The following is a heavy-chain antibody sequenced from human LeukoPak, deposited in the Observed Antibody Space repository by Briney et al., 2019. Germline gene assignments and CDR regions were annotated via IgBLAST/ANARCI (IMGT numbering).Heavy chain of an antibody. CDR2: INPNSGGT. Sequence: ASVKVSCKASGYAFTGYYMHWVRQAPGQGLEWMGWINPNSGGTNYAQKFQGRVTMTRDTSISTAYMELSRLRSDDTAVYYCASIHDYGDYGWFDPWGQGTLVTVSS. D-gene: IGHD4-17*01. CDR3: ASIHDYGDYGWFDP. J-gene: IGHJ5*02. V-gene: IGHV1-2*02. CDR1: GYAFTGYY.